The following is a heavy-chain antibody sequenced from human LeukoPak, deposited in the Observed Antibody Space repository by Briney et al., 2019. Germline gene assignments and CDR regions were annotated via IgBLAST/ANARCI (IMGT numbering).Heavy chain of an antibody. V-gene: IGHV4-4*07. Sequence: KPSETLSLTCTVSGGSISSYYWSWIRQPARKGLEWIGRIYTSGSTNYNPSLKSRVTMSVDTSKNQFSLKLSSVTAADTAVYYCARDPYDSSGYYYHWFDPWGQGTLVTVSS. D-gene: IGHD3-22*01. CDR3: ARDPYDSSGYYYHWFDP. CDR2: IYTSGST. CDR1: GGSISSYY. J-gene: IGHJ5*02.